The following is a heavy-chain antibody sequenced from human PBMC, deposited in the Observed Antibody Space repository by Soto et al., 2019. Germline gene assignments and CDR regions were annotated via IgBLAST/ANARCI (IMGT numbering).Heavy chain of an antibody. D-gene: IGHD6-19*01. CDR1: GGSFSGYY. CDR2: INHSGST. V-gene: IGHV4-34*01. Sequence: SETLSLTCAVYGGSFSGYYWSWIRQPPGRGLEWIGEINHSGSTNYNPSLKSRVTISVDTSKNQFSLKLSSVTAADTAVYYCARGLIAVAGMKAWFDPWGQGTLVT. CDR3: ARGLIAVAGMKAWFDP. J-gene: IGHJ5*02.